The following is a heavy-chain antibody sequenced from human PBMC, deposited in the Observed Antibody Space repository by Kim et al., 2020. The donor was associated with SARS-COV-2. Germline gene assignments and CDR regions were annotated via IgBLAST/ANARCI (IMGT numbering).Heavy chain of an antibody. J-gene: IGHJ4*02. CDR3: ARDGSGYLY. V-gene: IGHV4-4*07. D-gene: IGHD3-22*01. Sequence: GTTNYNPSLKSRVTMSVDTSKNQFSLRLSSVTAADTAVYYCARDGSGYLYWGQGTLVTVSS. CDR2: GTT.